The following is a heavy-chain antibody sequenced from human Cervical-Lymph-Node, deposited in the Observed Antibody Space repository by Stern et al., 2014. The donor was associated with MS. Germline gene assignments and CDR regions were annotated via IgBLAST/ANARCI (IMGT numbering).Heavy chain of an antibody. D-gene: IGHD4-11*01. Sequence: QVQLVESGGGVVQPGGSLRLSCVASGFTFSTYAMHWVRRAPGKGLEWLAVISFDGNYKYDADSVKGRLTISRDKSQNTFYLLMTGLRAEDTAVYYCASLSSTVTEQFDYWGQGTLVTVSS. CDR1: GFTFSTYA. V-gene: IGHV3-30*04. CDR3: ASLSSTVTEQFDY. J-gene: IGHJ4*02. CDR2: ISFDGNYK.